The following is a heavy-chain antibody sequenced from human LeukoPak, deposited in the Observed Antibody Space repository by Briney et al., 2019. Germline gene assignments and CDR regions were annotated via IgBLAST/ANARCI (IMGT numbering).Heavy chain of an antibody. D-gene: IGHD3-10*01. V-gene: IGHV1-8*01. CDR1: GYTFPNYD. CDR2: MNPDIGNT. CDR3: ARSLSLVRGVIHYFDN. Sequence: ASVTVSCKASGYTFPNYDINWVRQATGQGLEWMGWMNPDIGNTAYVQKFQGRVTTTRNTSISTAYMELSSLRSEDTAVYYCARSLSLVRGVIHYFDNWGQGTLVTVSS. J-gene: IGHJ4*02.